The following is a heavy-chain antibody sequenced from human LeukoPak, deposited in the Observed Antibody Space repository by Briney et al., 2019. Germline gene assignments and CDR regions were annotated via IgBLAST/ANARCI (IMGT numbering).Heavy chain of an antibody. Sequence: SETLSLTCTVSGGSISSYYWSWIRQPPGKGLEWIGYIYYSGSTNYNPSLKSRVTISVDTSKNQFSLKLSSVTAADTAVYCCARHLITGGLRYFDWLRSEYAFDIWGQGTMVTVSS. CDR1: GGSISSYY. CDR2: IYYSGST. V-gene: IGHV4-59*08. D-gene: IGHD3-9*01. CDR3: ARHLITGGLRYFDWLRSEYAFDI. J-gene: IGHJ3*02.